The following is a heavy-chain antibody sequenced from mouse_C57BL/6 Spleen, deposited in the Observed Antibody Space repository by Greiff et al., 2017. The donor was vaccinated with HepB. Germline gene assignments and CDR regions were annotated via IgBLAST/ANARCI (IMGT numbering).Heavy chain of an antibody. V-gene: IGHV1-50*01. J-gene: IGHJ4*01. CDR1: GYTFTSYW. CDR2: IDPSDSYT. D-gene: IGHD3-2*02. CDR3: ARSQLNAMDY. Sequence: QVQLQQSGAELVKPGASVKLSCKASGYTFTSYWMQWVKQRPGQGLEWIGEIDPSDSYTNYNQKFKGKATLTVDTSSSTAYMQLSSLTSEDSAVYYCARSQLNAMDYWGQGTSVTVSS.